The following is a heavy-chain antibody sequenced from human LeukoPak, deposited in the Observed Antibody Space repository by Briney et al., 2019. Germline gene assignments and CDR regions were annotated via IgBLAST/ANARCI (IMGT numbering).Heavy chain of an antibody. D-gene: IGHD3-9*01. J-gene: IGHJ4*02. CDR2: MNPNSGNT. CDR3: ARTPYRYDILTGYSEFDY. Sequence: ASVKVSCKASGYTFTSYDINWVRRATGQGLEWMGWMNPNSGNTGYAQKFQGRVTMTRNTSISTAYMELSSLRSEDTAVYYCARTPYRYDILTGYSEFDYWGQGTLVTVSS. CDR1: GYTFTSYD. V-gene: IGHV1-8*01.